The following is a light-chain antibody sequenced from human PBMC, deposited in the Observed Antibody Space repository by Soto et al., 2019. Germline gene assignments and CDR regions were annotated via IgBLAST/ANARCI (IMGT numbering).Light chain of an antibody. CDR1: QGIRND. V-gene: IGKV1-17*01. Sequence: DFQMTQSPSSLSASVGDRVSIICRASQGIRNDLGWYQHKPGKAPKRLIYGASRLQSGVPSRFSGSGSETVFTLTISSLQPEDFGTYYCLQHYGYPYSFGQGTKLEIK. CDR3: LQHYGYPYS. J-gene: IGKJ2*03. CDR2: GAS.